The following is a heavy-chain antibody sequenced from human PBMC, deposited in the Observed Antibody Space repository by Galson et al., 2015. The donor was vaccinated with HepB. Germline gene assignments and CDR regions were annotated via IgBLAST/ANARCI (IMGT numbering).Heavy chain of an antibody. CDR2: IGTAADP. V-gene: IGHV3-13*05. J-gene: IGHJ4*02. CDR1: GFTFSSYD. CDR3: ARGDFAY. Sequence: SLRLSCAASGFTFSSYDMHWVRQPTGKGLEWVSAIGTAADPYYPGSVKGRFTISRENAKKSLYLQMNSLRAGDTAVYFCARGDFAYWGQGTLVTVSS.